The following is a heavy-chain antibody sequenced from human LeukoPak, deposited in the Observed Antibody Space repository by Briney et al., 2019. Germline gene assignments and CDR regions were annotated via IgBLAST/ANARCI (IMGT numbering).Heavy chain of an antibody. CDR3: ARRYHYASGVGMDV. J-gene: IGHJ6*04. CDR2: IKQDGSEK. D-gene: IGHD3-10*01. CDR1: GFTFSSYW. Sequence: AGGSLRLSCAASGFTFSSYWMNWVRQAPGKGLEWVANIKQDGSEKYYVDSVKGRFTISRDNAKNSLYLQMNSLRAEDAAMYYCARRYHYASGVGMDVWGKGTTVTVSS. V-gene: IGHV3-7*01.